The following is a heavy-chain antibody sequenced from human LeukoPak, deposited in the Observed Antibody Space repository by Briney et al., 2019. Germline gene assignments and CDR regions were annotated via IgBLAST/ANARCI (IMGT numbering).Heavy chain of an antibody. J-gene: IGHJ4*02. CDR1: GYTFTSYD. CDR3: ARIGYSGYDSRDY. CDR2: MNPNSGNT. D-gene: IGHD5-12*01. Sequence: ASVKVSCKASGYTFTSYDINRVRQATGQGLEWMGWMNPNSGNTGYAQKFQGRVTMTRNTSISTAYMELSSLRSEDTAEYYCARIGYSGYDSRDYWGQGTLVTVSS. V-gene: IGHV1-8*01.